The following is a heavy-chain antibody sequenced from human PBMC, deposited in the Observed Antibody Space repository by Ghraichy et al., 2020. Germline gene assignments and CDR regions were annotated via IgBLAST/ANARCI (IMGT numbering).Heavy chain of an antibody. CDR3: AREPSGDGYN. CDR2: ISYDGSNK. D-gene: IGHD5-24*01. J-gene: IGHJ4*02. V-gene: IGHV3-30-3*01. Sequence: GGSLRLSCAASGFTFSSYAMHWVRQAPGKGLEWVAVISYDGSNKYYADSVKGRFTISRDNSKNTLYLQMNSLRAEDTAVYYCAREPSGDGYNWGQGTLVTVSS. CDR1: GFTFSSYA.